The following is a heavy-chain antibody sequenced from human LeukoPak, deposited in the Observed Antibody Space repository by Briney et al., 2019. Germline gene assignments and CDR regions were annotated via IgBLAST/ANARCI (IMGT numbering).Heavy chain of an antibody. J-gene: IGHJ6*03. V-gene: IGHV4-59*12. CDR2: IYYSGST. Sequence: PSETLSLTCTVSGGSISSYYWSWIRQPPGKGLEWIGYIYYSGSTNYNPSLKSRVTISVETSKNQFSLKLSSVTAADTAVYYCARGGLIAAAGTYYYYYYMDVWGKGTTVTISS. D-gene: IGHD6-13*01. CDR1: GGSISSYY. CDR3: ARGGLIAAAGTYYYYYYMDV.